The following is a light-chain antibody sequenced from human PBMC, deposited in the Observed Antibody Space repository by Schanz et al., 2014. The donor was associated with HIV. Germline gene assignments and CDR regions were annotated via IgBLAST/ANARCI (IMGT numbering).Light chain of an antibody. J-gene: IGLJ3*02. V-gene: IGLV1-44*01. CDR2: RNN. CDR1: SSDFKANA. Sequence: QSVLTQAPSASGTPGQRVTISCSGSSSDFKANAVLWYQQLPGAAPKLLIYRNNQRPSGVPDRFSGSKSGTSASLVISGLQSEDEADYYCAAWDDSLNGWVFGGGTKLTVL. CDR3: AAWDDSLNGWV.